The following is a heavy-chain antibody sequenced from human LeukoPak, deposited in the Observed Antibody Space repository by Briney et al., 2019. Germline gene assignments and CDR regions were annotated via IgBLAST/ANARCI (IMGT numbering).Heavy chain of an antibody. CDR3: ARARREMATLIFDY. V-gene: IGHV4-30-4*01. D-gene: IGHD5-24*01. CDR2: IYYSGST. CDR1: GGSISSGDYY. J-gene: IGHJ4*02. Sequence: SETLSLTCTVSGGSISSGDYYWSWIRQPPGKGLEWIGYIYYSGSTYYNPSLKSRVTISVDTSKNQFSRKLSSVTAADTAVYYCARARREMATLIFDYWGQGTLVTVSA.